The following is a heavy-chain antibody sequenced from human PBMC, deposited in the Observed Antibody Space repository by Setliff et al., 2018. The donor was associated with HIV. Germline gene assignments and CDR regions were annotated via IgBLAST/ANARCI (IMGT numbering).Heavy chain of an antibody. V-gene: IGHV4-59*01. CDR2: VSNGGDT. CDR3: ARATYTTLFGVLMGGGLQY. J-gene: IGHJ4*02. Sequence: SETLSLTCAVSGGSTNNYYLTWIRQPPGKGLEWIGSVSNGGDTNYNPSLKSRVSLSLDTSRTQFSLKLTSVTAADTAVYYCARATYTTLFGVLMGGGLQYWGPGTLVTVSS. CDR1: GGSTNNYY. D-gene: IGHD3-3*01.